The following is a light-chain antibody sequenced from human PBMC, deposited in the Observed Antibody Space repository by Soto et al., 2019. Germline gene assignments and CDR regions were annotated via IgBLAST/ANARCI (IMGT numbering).Light chain of an antibody. J-gene: IGKJ1*01. CDR3: QQYNSDAT. Sequence: DIQMTQSPSTLSASVGDRVTITCRASQSISSWLAWYQQKPGKAPKLLIYDASSLESGVPSRFSGSGSGTECTLTISSLQPDDFATYYCQQYNSDATFGQGTKVEIK. CDR1: QSISSW. V-gene: IGKV1-5*01. CDR2: DAS.